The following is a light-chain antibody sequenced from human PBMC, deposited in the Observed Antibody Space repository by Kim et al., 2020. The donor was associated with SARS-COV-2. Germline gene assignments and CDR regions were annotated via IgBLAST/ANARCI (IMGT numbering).Light chain of an antibody. J-gene: IGLJ1*01. V-gene: IGLV2-14*03. CDR2: DVT. CDR3: ISYTTSTTLFYV. CDR1: TSDVGGHNY. Sequence: SITISCTGTTSDVGGHNYDSWYQQYPGKAPKLMIYDVTNRPSGVSNRFSGSKSGNTASLTISGLQSEDEADYYCISYTTSTTLFYVFGTGTKVTVL.